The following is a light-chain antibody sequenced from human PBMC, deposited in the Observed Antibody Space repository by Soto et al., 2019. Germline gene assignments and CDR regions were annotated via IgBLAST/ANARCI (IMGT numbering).Light chain of an antibody. CDR3: QQRSNWPLT. CDR2: DTS. J-gene: IGKJ4*01. CDR1: QSVDGY. Sequence: EIVLTHYPATLSLSPGERASLSCRASQSVDGYLAWYQQKPGQPPRLLLFDTSNRATGIPARFSAFGSGTDFTLTISALEPEDFAVYYCQQRSNWPLTFCGGTKVEMK. V-gene: IGKV3-11*01.